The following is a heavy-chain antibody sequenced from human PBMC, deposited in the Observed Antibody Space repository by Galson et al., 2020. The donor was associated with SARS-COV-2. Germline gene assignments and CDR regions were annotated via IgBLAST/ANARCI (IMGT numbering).Heavy chain of an antibody. V-gene: IGHV4-30-2*01. D-gene: IGHD3-22*01. CDR3: ARANYYDSSGYSAYDAFDI. J-gene: IGHJ3*02. CDR1: GGSISSGGYS. Sequence: ETSETLSLTCAVSGGSISSGGYSWSWIRQPPGKGLEWIGYIYHSGSTYYNPSLKSRVTISVDRSKNQFSLKLRSVTAADTAVYYCARANYYDSSGYSAYDAFDIWGQGTMVTV. CDR2: IYHSGST.